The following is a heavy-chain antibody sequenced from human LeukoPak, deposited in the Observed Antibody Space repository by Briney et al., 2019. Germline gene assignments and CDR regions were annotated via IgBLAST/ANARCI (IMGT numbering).Heavy chain of an antibody. CDR2: IYYSGST. Sequence: SETLSLTCTVSGGSISSYYWSWIRQPPGKGLEWIGYIYYSGSTNYNPSLKSRVTISVDTSKNQFSLKLSSVTAADTAVYYCASGVAAAPRHWSDPWGQGTLVTVSS. V-gene: IGHV4-59*08. CDR1: GGSISSYY. J-gene: IGHJ5*02. D-gene: IGHD6-13*01. CDR3: ASGVAAAPRHWSDP.